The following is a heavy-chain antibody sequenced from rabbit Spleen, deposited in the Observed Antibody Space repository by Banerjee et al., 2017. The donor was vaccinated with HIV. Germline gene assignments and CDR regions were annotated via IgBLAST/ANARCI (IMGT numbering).Heavy chain of an antibody. Sequence: QEQLVESGGGLIQPGGSLKLSCKASGFDFSKYGVSWVRQAPGKGLEWIGYIDPIFHVTTYASWVNGRFTISSDNAQNTVDLQMSGLTAADTATYFCARNYVNAFDPWGPGTLVTVS. CDR1: GFDFSKYG. D-gene: IGHD1-1*01. CDR2: IDPIFHVT. V-gene: IGHV1S47*01. CDR3: ARNYVNAFDP. J-gene: IGHJ2*01.